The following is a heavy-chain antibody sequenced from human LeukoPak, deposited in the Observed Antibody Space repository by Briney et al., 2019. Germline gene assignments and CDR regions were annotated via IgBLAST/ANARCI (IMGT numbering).Heavy chain of an antibody. CDR3: ARDFIFDH. J-gene: IGHJ4*02. CDR1: GFTFSSYS. Sequence: GGSLRLSCAASGFTFSSYSMNWVRQAPGKGLEWVSYISSSSSTIYYADSVKGRFTISRDNAKNSLYLQMNSLRAEDTAVYYCARDFIFDHWGQGTLVTVSS. V-gene: IGHV3-48*04. CDR2: ISSSSSTI.